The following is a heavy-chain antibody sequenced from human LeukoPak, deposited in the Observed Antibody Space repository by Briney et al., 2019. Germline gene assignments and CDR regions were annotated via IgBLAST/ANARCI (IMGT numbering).Heavy chain of an antibody. D-gene: IGHD2-2*01. J-gene: IGHJ4*02. V-gene: IGHV4-34*01. CDR1: GGSFSGYY. Sequence: SETLSLTCAVYGGSFSGYYWSWIRQPPGKGLEWIGEINQSGSTNYNPSLKSRVTISVDTSKNQFSLKLSSVTAADAAVYYCARGVVVVPAAIQNYFDYWGQGTLVTVSS. CDR3: ARGVVVVPAAIQNYFDY. CDR2: INQSGST.